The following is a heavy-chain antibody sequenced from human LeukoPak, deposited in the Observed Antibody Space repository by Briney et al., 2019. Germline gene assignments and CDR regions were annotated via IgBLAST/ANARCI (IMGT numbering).Heavy chain of an antibody. CDR3: AKGDSGGYYAY. J-gene: IGHJ4*02. Sequence: PGGSLRLSCAASGFTFSSYGMHWVRQAPGKGLEWVAVIWYDGSNKYYADSVKGRFTISRDNSKNTLYLQMNSLRAEDTAVYYCAKGDSGGYYAYWGQGTLVTVSS. D-gene: IGHD1-26*01. V-gene: IGHV3-33*06. CDR1: GFTFSSYG. CDR2: IWYDGSNK.